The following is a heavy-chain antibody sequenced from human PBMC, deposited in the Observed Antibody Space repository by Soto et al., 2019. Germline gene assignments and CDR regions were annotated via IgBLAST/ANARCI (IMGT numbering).Heavy chain of an antibody. D-gene: IGHD6-19*01. CDR2: IIPIFGTA. Sequence: ASVKVSCKASGGTFSSYAISWVRQAPGQGLEWMGGIIPIFGTANYAQKFQGRVTITADESTSTAYMELSSLRSEDTAVYYCARTAVAGTVLYLWAYGMDVWGQGTTVTVSS. J-gene: IGHJ6*02. CDR1: GGTFSSYA. V-gene: IGHV1-69*13. CDR3: ARTAVAGTVLYLWAYGMDV.